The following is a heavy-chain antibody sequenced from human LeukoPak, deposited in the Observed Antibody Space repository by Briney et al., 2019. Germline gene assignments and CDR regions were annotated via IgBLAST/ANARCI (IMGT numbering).Heavy chain of an antibody. J-gene: IGHJ4*02. D-gene: IGHD3-9*01. CDR3: ARESLTADPPLDY. CDR2: TSAYNDDT. CDR1: GYTLTSYG. V-gene: IGHV1-18*01. Sequence: ASVKVSCTASGYTLTSYGISWVRQAPGQGLEWVGRTSAYNDDTKYAQKFQGRFTMTTDPSTSTTYMGLRTLRSDDTALYYCARESLTADPPLDYWGQGTLVTVSS.